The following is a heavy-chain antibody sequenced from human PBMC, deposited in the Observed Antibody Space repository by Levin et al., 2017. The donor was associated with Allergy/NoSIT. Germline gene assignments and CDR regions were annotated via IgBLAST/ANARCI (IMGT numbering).Heavy chain of an antibody. D-gene: IGHD3-10*01. J-gene: IGHJ2*01. Sequence: GESLKISCAASGFTVSSNYMSWVRQAPGKGLEWVSVIYSGGSTYYTDSVKGRFTISRDSSKNTLYLQMNSLRTEDTAVYYCARSVEVRGVVVYWYFDLWGRGTLVTVSS. CDR3: ARSVEVRGVVVYWYFDL. V-gene: IGHV3-66*02. CDR2: IYSGGST. CDR1: GFTVSSNY.